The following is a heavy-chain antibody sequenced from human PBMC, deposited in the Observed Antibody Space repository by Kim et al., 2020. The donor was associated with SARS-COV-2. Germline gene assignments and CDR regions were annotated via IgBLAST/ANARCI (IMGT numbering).Heavy chain of an antibody. Sequence: QKFQGRVTITADESTSTAYMELSSLRSEDTAVYYCASSLNYGSGSYYHDYWGQGTLVTVSS. J-gene: IGHJ4*02. V-gene: IGHV1-69*01. CDR3: ASSLNYGSGSYYHDY. D-gene: IGHD3-10*01.